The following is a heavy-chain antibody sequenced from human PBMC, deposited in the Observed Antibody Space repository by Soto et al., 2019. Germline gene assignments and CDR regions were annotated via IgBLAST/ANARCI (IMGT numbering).Heavy chain of an antibody. CDR1: GYTFTAYS. Sequence: ASVKVSCKASGYTFTAYSMHWVRQAPGQGLEWVGWFNPNSGDTIYAQKFQGRVTLARDTSVSTAYMELYSLRSDDTAVYYCAREASSVISLDYWGQGTLVTVSS. CDR2: FNPNSGDT. V-gene: IGHV1-2*02. D-gene: IGHD2-21*01. J-gene: IGHJ4*02. CDR3: AREASSVISLDY.